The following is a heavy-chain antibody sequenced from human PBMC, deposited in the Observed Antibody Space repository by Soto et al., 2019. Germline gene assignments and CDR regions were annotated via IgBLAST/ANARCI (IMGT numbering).Heavy chain of an antibody. J-gene: IGHJ4*02. CDR1: GYTFTSYA. CDR2: INAGNGNT. D-gene: IGHD5-18*01. CDR3: ARGLNGYLHYFDY. V-gene: IGHV1-3*01. Sequence: QVQLVQSGAEVKKPGASVKVSCKASGYTFTSYAMHWVRQAPGQRLEWMGWINAGNGNTKYSQKFQGRVTITRDTSASTAYMELSSLRSADTAVYYCARGLNGYLHYFDYWGQGSPVTVSS.